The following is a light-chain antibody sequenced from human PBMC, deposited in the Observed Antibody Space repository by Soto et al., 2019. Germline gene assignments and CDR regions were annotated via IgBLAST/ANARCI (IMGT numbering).Light chain of an antibody. V-gene: IGKV2-24*01. CDR1: QSLVHFDGKTY. CDR3: MQATQFPLS. CDR2: EIS. Sequence: DIVMTQTPLSSPVTLGQPASISCRSSQSLVHFDGKTYLSWLQQRPGQPPRLLIYEISNRFSGGPDRFSGSGAGTDFTLRISRVEAEDVGVYYCMQATQFPLSFGGGTRVEIK. J-gene: IGKJ4*01.